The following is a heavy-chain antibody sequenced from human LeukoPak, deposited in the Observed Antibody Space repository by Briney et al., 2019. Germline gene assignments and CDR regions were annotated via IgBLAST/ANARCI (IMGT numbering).Heavy chain of an antibody. Sequence: SLRLSCXASGFTXXSYGMHWVRQAPGKGLEWVAVISYDGSNKYYADSVKGRFTISRDNSKNTLYLQMNSLRAEDTAVYYCAKVRTAAGNFSDYWGQRTLVTVSS. D-gene: IGHD6-13*01. CDR2: ISYDGSNK. CDR1: GFTXXSYG. CDR3: AKVRTAAGNFSDY. J-gene: IGHJ4*02. V-gene: IGHV3-30*18.